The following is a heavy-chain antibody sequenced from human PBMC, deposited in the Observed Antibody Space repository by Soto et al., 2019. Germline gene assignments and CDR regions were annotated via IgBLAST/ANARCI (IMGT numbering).Heavy chain of an antibody. V-gene: IGHV4-30-4*01. J-gene: IGHJ4*02. CDR1: GGPIKTGDYY. Sequence: TLSLTCNVSGGPIKTGDYYWSWIRQPPGKGLEWIGYVFYSGATNYSPSLKSRAAISMDTSKNQFSLSLTSVTAADTAVYYCARAGFSYGHLLFWGQGIRVTVYS. CDR3: ARAGFSYGHLLF. CDR2: VFYSGAT. D-gene: IGHD3-10*01.